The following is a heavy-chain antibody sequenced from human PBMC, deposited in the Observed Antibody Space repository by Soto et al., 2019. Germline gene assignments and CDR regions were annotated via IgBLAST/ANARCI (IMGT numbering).Heavy chain of an antibody. V-gene: IGHV5-10-1*01. CDR1: GYSFTSYW. D-gene: IGHD1-7*01. J-gene: IGHJ6*02. CDR3: ASMELLPEYYYGMDV. CDR2: IDSSDSYT. Sequence: GEALKISCKGSGYSFTSYWISWVRQMPGKGLGVVGRIDSSDSYTNYSPSFQGHVTISADKSISTTYLQWSSLKASDTAMYYCASMELLPEYYYGMDVWGQGTTVTVSS.